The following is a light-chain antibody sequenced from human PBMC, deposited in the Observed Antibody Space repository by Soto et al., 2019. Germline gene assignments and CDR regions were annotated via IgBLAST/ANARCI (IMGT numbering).Light chain of an antibody. Sequence: QSVLTQPPSVSAAPGQKVTISCSGSSSNIGSNYVSWYRQLPGTAPKLLIYDNGKRPSGIPDRFSGSQSGTSATLGITGLQTGDEADYYCGTWDNSLSAVFGGGTQLTVL. V-gene: IGLV1-51*01. CDR3: GTWDNSLSAV. CDR1: SSNIGSNY. CDR2: DNG. J-gene: IGLJ2*01.